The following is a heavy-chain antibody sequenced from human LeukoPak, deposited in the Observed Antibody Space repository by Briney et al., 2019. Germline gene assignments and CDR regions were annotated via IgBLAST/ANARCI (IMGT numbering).Heavy chain of an antibody. Sequence: PGGSLRLSCAASGFTFSSYWMSWVRQAPGKGLEWVANIKQDGSEKYYVDSVKGRFTISRDNSKNTLYLQMNSLRAEDTAVYYCAKDGGPNYDSSGYYTDDAFDIWGQGTMVTVSS. J-gene: IGHJ3*02. CDR3: AKDGGPNYDSSGYYTDDAFDI. CDR2: IKQDGSEK. CDR1: GFTFSSYW. V-gene: IGHV3-7*03. D-gene: IGHD3-22*01.